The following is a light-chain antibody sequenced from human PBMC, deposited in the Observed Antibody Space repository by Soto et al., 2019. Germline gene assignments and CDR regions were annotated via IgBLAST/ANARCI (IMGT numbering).Light chain of an antibody. CDR1: QAISNY. CDR3: KKCNSSPLT. Sequence: DIQMTQSPSSLSASVGDRVTITCRASQAISNYLAWYQQKPGKVPNLLIYAASTLQSGVPSRLSGSGSETDFNLTISSLQPEDVSTCYRKKCNSSPLTFGGGTKVDTK. V-gene: IGKV1-27*01. CDR2: AAS. J-gene: IGKJ4*01.